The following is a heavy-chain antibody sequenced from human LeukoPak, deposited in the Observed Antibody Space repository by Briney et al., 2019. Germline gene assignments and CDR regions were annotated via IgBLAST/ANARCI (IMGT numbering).Heavy chain of an antibody. V-gene: IGHV3-48*01. Sequence: GGSLRLSCSASGFTFSSYSMNWVRQAPGKGLEWVSYISSSSSTVYYADSVKGRFTISRDNAKNSLYLQMNSLRAEDTAVYYCARYYGSGSYYTPGVYYYYMDVWGKGTTVTVSS. CDR1: GFTFSSYS. CDR2: ISSSSSTV. CDR3: ARYYGSGSYYTPGVYYYYMDV. J-gene: IGHJ6*03. D-gene: IGHD3-10*01.